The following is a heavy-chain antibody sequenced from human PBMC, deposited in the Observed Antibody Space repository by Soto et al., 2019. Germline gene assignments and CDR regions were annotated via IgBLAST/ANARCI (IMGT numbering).Heavy chain of an antibody. CDR3: GKERYAQLWLEDYGMDV. D-gene: IGHD5-18*01. CDR1: GFTFSSYG. Sequence: QVQLVESGGGVVQPGRSLRLSCAASGFTFSSYGIHWVRQAPGKGLEWVALISYDGTDKYYADSVKGRFTISRDNSKNTLYMQMSSMGPEDTAVYYWGKERYAQLWLEDYGMDVWGQGTTVTV. CDR2: ISYDGTDK. V-gene: IGHV3-30*18. J-gene: IGHJ6*02.